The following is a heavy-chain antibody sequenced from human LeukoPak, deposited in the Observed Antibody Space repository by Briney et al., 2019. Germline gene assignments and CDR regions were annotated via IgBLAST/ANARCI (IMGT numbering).Heavy chain of an antibody. D-gene: IGHD3-22*01. V-gene: IGHV4-39*01. CDR2: IYYSGST. Sequence: SETLSLTCTVSGGSISSSSYYWGWIRQPPGKGLEWIGSIYYSGSTYYNPSLKSRVTISVDTSKNQFSLKLSSVTAADTAVYYCARVDDSSGYYCLFDYWGQGTLVTVSS. CDR3: ARVDDSSGYYCLFDY. CDR1: GGSISSSSYY. J-gene: IGHJ4*02.